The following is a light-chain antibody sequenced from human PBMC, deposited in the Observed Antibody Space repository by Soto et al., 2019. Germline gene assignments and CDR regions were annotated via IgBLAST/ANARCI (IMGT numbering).Light chain of an antibody. CDR2: RAS. J-gene: IGKJ1*01. CDR1: QNITSD. Sequence: DVQMTQSPSTLSASVGDRVTITCRASQNITSDLAWYQQKPGKAPQLVIYRASSLESGVPSRFSGSGSETEFTITNTSLQPDDFATYYCQEHNNFWTFGHGTTVDIK. V-gene: IGKV1-5*03. CDR3: QEHNNFWT.